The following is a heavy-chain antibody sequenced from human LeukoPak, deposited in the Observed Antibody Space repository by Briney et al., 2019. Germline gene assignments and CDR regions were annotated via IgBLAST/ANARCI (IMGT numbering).Heavy chain of an antibody. J-gene: IGHJ4*02. Sequence: GASVKVSCKASGGTFSSYAISWVRQAPGQGLEWMGGIIPIFGTANYAQKFQGRVTIATDESTSTAYMELSSLRSEDTAVYYCARGNIVVVPAAYDYWGQGTLVTVSS. CDR1: GGTFSSYA. CDR2: IIPIFGTA. V-gene: IGHV1-69*05. D-gene: IGHD2-2*01. CDR3: ARGNIVVVPAAYDY.